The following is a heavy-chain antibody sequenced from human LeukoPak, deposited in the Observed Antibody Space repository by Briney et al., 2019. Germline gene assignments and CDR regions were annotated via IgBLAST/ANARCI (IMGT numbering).Heavy chain of an antibody. CDR2: LWLDGSNQ. CDR1: GFTFSSYG. CDR3: ARQKHLFDY. D-gene: IGHD2-21*01. V-gene: IGHV3-33*01. J-gene: IGHJ4*02. Sequence: GRSLRLSCAAPGFTFSSYGLHGVGQAPGKGRGGVAVLWLDGSNQYYADSVKGRFTISRDNSKNTLYLQMNSLRAEDTAVYYCARQKHLFDYWGQGTLVTVSS.